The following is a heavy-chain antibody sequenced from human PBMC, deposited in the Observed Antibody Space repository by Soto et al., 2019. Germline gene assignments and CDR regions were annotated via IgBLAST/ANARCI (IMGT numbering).Heavy chain of an antibody. V-gene: IGHV1-69*13. J-gene: IGHJ6*02. CDR1: GGTLRSHA. CDR2: ITPIFGSP. D-gene: IGHD1-26*01. Sequence: SVKVSCKASGGTLRSHAINWVRQAPGQGLEWMGGITPIFGSPKYAQKFQGRVTITADESSITAYMELSSLRSEDTAVYYCAGTVKIPYFHGTDVWGQGTTVTVSS. CDR3: AGTVKIPYFHGTDV.